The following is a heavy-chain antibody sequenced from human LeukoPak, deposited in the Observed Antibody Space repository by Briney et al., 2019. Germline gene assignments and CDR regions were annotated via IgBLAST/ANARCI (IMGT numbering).Heavy chain of an antibody. CDR1: GYTFTGYY. V-gene: IGHV1-2*02. CDR3: ARDSANNWNKGFNWFDP. Sequence: GASVTVSCKASGYTFTGYYMHWVRQAPGQGLEWMGWINPNSGGTNYAQKFQGRVTMTRDTSISTAYMELSRLRSDDTAVYYCARDSANNWNKGFNWFDPWGQGTLVTVSS. CDR2: INPNSGGT. D-gene: IGHD1-1*01. J-gene: IGHJ5*02.